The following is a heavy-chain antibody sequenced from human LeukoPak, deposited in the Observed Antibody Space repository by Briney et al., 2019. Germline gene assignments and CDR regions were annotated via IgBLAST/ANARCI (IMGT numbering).Heavy chain of an antibody. CDR2: ISGSGGST. V-gene: IGHV3-23*01. J-gene: IGHJ4*02. Sequence: GGSLRLSCAASGFTFDDYGMSWVRQAPGKGLEWVSAISGSGGSTYYADSVKGRFTISRDNSKNTLYLQMNSLRAEDTAVYYCAKDRVRITMVRGVTPVGYWGQGTLVTVSS. D-gene: IGHD3-10*01. CDR3: AKDRVRITMVRGVTPVGY. CDR1: GFTFDDYG.